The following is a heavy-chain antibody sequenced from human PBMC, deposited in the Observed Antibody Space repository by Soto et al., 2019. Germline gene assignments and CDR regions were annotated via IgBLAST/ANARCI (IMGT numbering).Heavy chain of an antibody. CDR2: LSGSGDTT. J-gene: IGHJ4*02. CDR1: GFTFSSYG. CDR3: AKAPKRIVAASLDF. D-gene: IGHD1-26*01. V-gene: IGHV3-23*01. Sequence: PGGSLRLSRAASGFTFSSYGMNWVRQAPGKGLEWVSALSGSGDTTYYADSVRGRFTISRDISKNTLYLQMNSLRAEDTAVYYCAKAPKRIVAASLDFWGQGT.